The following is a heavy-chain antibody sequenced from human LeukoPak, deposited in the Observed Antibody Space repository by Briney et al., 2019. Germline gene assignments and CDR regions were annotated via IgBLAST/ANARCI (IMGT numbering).Heavy chain of an antibody. CDR2: ISGSGGST. CDR3: AKGDALDIVVVPAARVSFDY. J-gene: IGHJ4*02. Sequence: GGSLRLSCAASGFTFSSYAMSWVRQAPGKGLEWVSAISGSGGSTYYADSMKGRFTISRDNSKNTLYLQMNSLRAEDTAVYYCAKGDALDIVVVPAARVSFDYWGQGTLVTVSS. V-gene: IGHV3-23*01. CDR1: GFTFSSYA. D-gene: IGHD2-2*01.